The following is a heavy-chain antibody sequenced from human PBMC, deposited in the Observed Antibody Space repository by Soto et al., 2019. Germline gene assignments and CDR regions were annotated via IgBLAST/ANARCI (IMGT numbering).Heavy chain of an antibody. D-gene: IGHD3-22*01. CDR2: INPSGGST. CDR1: GYTFPSSY. Sequence: GASVKVSCKASGYTFPSSYMHWVRQAPGQGLEWMGIINPSGGSTSYAQKFQGRVTMTRATSTSTVYMERSSLRSEDTAVYNCARALGYYERSGFFSLADDVQHWGQGTLVTVSS. J-gene: IGHJ1*01. V-gene: IGHV1-46*01. CDR3: ARALGYYERSGFFSLADDVQH.